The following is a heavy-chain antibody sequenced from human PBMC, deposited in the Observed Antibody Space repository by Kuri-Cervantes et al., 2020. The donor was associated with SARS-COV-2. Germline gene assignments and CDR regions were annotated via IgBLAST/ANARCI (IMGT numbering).Heavy chain of an antibody. Sequence: GSLRLSCAVSGDFISNNNWWSWVRQPPGKGLEWIGEIYHSGSTNYNPSLKSRVTISVDKSKNQFSLKLSSVTAADTAVYYCARALVVPAANYHYYGMDVWGQGTMVTVSS. V-gene: IGHV4-4*02. J-gene: IGHJ6*02. CDR1: GDFISNNNW. CDR3: ARALVVPAANYHYYGMDV. D-gene: IGHD2-2*01. CDR2: IYHSGST.